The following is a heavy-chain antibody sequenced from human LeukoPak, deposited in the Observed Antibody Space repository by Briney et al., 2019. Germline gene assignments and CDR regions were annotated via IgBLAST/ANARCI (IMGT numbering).Heavy chain of an antibody. CDR1: GFTFSNAW. CDR3: TTETYGRWAPNWFDP. J-gene: IGHJ5*02. Sequence: TTGGSLRLSCAASGFTFSNAWMSWVRQAPGKGLEWVGRIKSKTDGGTTDYAAPVKGRFTISRDDSKNTLYLQMNSLKTEDTAVYYCTTETYGRWAPNWFDPWGQGTLVTVSS. D-gene: IGHD4-17*01. V-gene: IGHV3-15*01. CDR2: IKSKTDGGTT.